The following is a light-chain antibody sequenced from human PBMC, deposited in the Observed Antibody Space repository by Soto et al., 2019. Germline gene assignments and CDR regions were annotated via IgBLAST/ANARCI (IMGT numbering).Light chain of an antibody. J-gene: IGKJ4*01. CDR2: DAS. CDR1: QGISSY. Sequence: QLTQSPSSLSACVGDRCTRTGRASQGISSYLGWYQQKPGKDPNLLIYDASTLHSGVPSRFSGAGSGTDLNLTISRLQPEDFETSYCQQVPVYPSTFGGGTKPDIK. CDR3: QQVPVYPST. V-gene: IGKV1-9*01.